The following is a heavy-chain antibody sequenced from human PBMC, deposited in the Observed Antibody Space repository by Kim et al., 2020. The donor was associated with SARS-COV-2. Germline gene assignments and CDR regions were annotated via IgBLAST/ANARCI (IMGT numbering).Heavy chain of an antibody. D-gene: IGHD6-13*01. CDR3: ARGPWGGSWYTGNWFDP. CDR2: TYYRSKWYN. J-gene: IGHJ5*02. Sequence: SQTLSLTCAISGDSVSSNSAAWNWIRQSPSRGLEWLGRTYYRSKWYNDYAVSVKSRITINPDTSKNQFSLQLNSVTPEDTAVYYCARGPWGGSWYTGNWFDPWGQGTLVTVSS. V-gene: IGHV6-1*01. CDR1: GDSVSSNSAA.